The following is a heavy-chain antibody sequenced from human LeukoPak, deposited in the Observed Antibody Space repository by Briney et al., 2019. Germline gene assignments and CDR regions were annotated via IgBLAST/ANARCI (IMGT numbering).Heavy chain of an antibody. D-gene: IGHD4-23*01. CDR1: GFTFSSYS. CDR3: ARDREDYGGSSGYIFRGWFDP. CDR2: ISSSSSYI. V-gene: IGHV3-21*01. J-gene: IGHJ5*02. Sequence: GGTLRLSCAASGFTFSSYSTNGVRQAPGKGRECVSSISSSSSYIYYTDSVRGRFTISRDNAKNSLYLQMNSLRAEDTAVYYCARDREDYGGSSGYIFRGWFDPWGQGTLVTVSS.